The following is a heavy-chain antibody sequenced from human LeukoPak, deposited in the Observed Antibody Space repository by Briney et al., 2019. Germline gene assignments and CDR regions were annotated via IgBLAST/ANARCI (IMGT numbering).Heavy chain of an antibody. CDR2: IKQDGSEK. CDR1: GFTFSSYW. CDR3: ARDYCGGGSCYSFDY. V-gene: IGHV3-7*04. J-gene: IGHJ4*02. D-gene: IGHD2-15*01. Sequence: GGSLRLSCAASGFTFSSYWMSWVRQAPGKGLEWVANIKQDGSEKYYVDSVKGRFTISRDNAKNSLYLQMNSLRAEDTAVYYCARDYCGGGSCYSFDYWGQGTLVTVSS.